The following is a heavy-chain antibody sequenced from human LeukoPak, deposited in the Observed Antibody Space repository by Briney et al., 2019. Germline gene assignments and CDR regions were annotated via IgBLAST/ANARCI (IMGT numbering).Heavy chain of an antibody. CDR3: ARGRTRGYSYGRFDP. J-gene: IGHJ5*02. Sequence: SETLSLTCAVYGGSFSGYYWSWNRQPPGKGLEWIGEINHSGSTNYNPSLKSRVTISVDTSKNQFSLKLSSVTAADTAVYYCARGRTRGYSYGRFDPWGQGTLVTVSS. CDR2: INHSGST. V-gene: IGHV4-34*01. D-gene: IGHD5-18*01. CDR1: GGSFSGYY.